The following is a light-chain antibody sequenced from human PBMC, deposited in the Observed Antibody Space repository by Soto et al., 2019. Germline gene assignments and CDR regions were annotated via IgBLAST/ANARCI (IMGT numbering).Light chain of an antibody. Sequence: QSALTQPASVSGSRGQSITISCTGTSSDIGGYDYVSWYQQRPGKAPKLMIYEVRYRPSGVSNRFSGSKSGNTASLTISGLQAEDEADYYCCSYSRSSTYVFGTGTKLTVL. V-gene: IGLV2-14*01. CDR3: CSYSRSSTYV. J-gene: IGLJ1*01. CDR2: EVR. CDR1: SSDIGGYDY.